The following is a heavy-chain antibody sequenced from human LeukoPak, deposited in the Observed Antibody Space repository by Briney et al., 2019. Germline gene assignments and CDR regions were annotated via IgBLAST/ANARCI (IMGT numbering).Heavy chain of an antibody. J-gene: IGHJ6*03. Sequence: SETLSLTCTVSGGSISSYYWSWIRQPPGKGLKWIGNIYYSGYTTYSPSLRSRVTISVDTSKNQFSLKLSSGTAADTAVYYCARETSQKGAHYMDVWGKGTTITISS. CDR2: IYYSGYT. V-gene: IGHV4-59*01. CDR1: GGSISSYY. CDR3: ARETSQKGAHYMDV. D-gene: IGHD3-16*01.